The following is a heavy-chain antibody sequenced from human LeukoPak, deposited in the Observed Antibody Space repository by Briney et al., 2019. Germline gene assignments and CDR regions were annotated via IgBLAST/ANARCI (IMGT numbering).Heavy chain of an antibody. Sequence: ASVKVSCKTSGYIFTSYYIHWVRQAPGQGPEWMGIINPSGGSTNYAQKFQGRVTMTRDTSTSTVYMEPSSLRSEDTALYYCAKDAGGYYYYYMGVWGKGTTVTISS. CDR2: INPSGGST. J-gene: IGHJ6*03. CDR1: GYIFTSYY. CDR3: AKDAGGYYYYYMGV. V-gene: IGHV1-46*01. D-gene: IGHD1-26*01.